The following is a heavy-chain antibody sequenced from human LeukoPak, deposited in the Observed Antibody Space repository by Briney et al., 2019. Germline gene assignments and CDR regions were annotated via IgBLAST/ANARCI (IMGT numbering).Heavy chain of an antibody. CDR3: ARVGDYYDSSAQGILDY. V-gene: IGHV4-34*01. J-gene: IGHJ4*02. CDR1: GGSFSAYY. CDR2: IQHSGST. D-gene: IGHD3-22*01. Sequence: SETLSLTCAVYGGSFSAYYWSWIRQSPGKGLEWIGEIQHSGSTNYNPSLKSRVTISVDKSKNQFSLKLSSVTAADTAVYYCARVGDYYDSSAQGILDYWGQGTLVTVSS.